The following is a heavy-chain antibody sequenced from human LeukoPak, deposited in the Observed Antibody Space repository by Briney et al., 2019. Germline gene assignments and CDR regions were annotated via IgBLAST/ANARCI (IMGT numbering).Heavy chain of an antibody. Sequence: GGSLRLSCAASGFTVSNYAMNWVRQAPGKGLEWVSGISGGGGSTHYADSVNGRITISRDNSKNTLYLQMNSLRAEDTAVYYCAKDLVVVPTGPDYWGQGTLVTVSS. J-gene: IGHJ4*02. CDR2: ISGGGGST. V-gene: IGHV3-23*01. CDR1: GFTVSNYA. CDR3: AKDLVVVPTGPDY. D-gene: IGHD2-2*01.